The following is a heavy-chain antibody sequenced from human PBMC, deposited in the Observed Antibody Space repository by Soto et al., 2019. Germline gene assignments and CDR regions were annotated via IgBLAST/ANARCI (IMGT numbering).Heavy chain of an antibody. Sequence: SSETLSLTCTVCGGSINSYYWRWIRQPPGKGLEWIGYIYYSGSTNYNPSLKSRVTISVDTSKNQFSLKLSSVTAADTAVYYCARVRDDFWSGYYRGWXDPWGQGTLVTVS. CDR1: GGSINSYY. V-gene: IGHV4-59*01. CDR3: ARVRDDFWSGYYRGWXDP. D-gene: IGHD3-3*01. CDR2: IYYSGST. J-gene: IGHJ5*02.